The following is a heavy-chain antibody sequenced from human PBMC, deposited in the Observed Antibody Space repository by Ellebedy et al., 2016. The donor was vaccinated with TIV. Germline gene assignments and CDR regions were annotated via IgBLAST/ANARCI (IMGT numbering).Heavy chain of an antibody. CDR2: VYYSGST. CDR3: ARISGSYYPIDY. Sequence: SETLSLXXTVSGGSISSSIYYWAWIRQPPGKGLEWIGSVYYSGSTNYNPSLKSRVTISVDTSKNQFSLKLSSVTAADTAVYYCARISGSYYPIDYWGQGTLVTVSS. V-gene: IGHV4-39*07. J-gene: IGHJ4*02. D-gene: IGHD1-26*01. CDR1: GGSISSSIYY.